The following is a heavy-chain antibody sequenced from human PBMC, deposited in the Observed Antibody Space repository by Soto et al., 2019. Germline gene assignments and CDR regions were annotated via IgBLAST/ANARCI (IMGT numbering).Heavy chain of an antibody. J-gene: IGHJ6*03. V-gene: IGHV4-34*01. CDR2: INHSGST. D-gene: IGHD3-3*01. CDR1: GGSFSGYY. Sequence: SETLSLTCAVYGGSFSGYYWSWIRQPPGKGLEWIGEINHSGSTNYNPSLKSRVTISVDTPKNQFSLKLSSVTAADTAVYYCARLPDYDFWSGYYSPPYYYYYMDVWGNGTTVTVSS. CDR3: ARLPDYDFWSGYYSPPYYYYYMDV.